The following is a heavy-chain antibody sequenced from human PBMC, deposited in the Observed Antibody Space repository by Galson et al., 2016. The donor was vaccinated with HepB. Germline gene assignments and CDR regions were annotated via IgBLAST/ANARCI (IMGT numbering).Heavy chain of an antibody. CDR1: GYNFADYW. D-gene: IGHD6-13*01. CDR3: ARPGVPYRSSWYIGEAFDI. Sequence: QSGAEVKEPGESLKISCQASGYNFADYWIAWVRQMPGRGLEWIGIIYPGDSDTRDSRFFRGQVTMSVDQSISIAYLQWSSLKASDTAMYYCARPGVPYRSSWYIGEAFDIWGQGTLVTVSS. V-gene: IGHV5-51*01. CDR2: IYPGDSDT. J-gene: IGHJ3*02.